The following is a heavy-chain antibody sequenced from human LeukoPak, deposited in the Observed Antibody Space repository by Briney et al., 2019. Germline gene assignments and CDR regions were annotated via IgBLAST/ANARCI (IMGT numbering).Heavy chain of an antibody. CDR2: IYYSGST. CDR1: GGSISSSSYY. Sequence: SETLSLTCTVSGGSISSSSYYWGWIRQPPGKGLEWIGSIYYSGSTYYNPSLKSRVTISVDTSKNQFSLKLSSVAAADTAVYYCARHGIAVAGTRDWFDPWGQGTLVTVSS. V-gene: IGHV4-39*01. D-gene: IGHD6-19*01. J-gene: IGHJ5*02. CDR3: ARHGIAVAGTRDWFDP.